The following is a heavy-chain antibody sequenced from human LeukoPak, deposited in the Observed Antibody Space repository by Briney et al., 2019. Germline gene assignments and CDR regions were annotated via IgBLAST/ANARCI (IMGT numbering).Heavy chain of an antibody. CDR1: GFTFSSYG. CDR3: ARERSGYSLFDY. Sequence: GRSLRLSCAASGFTFSSYGMHWVRQAPGKGLEWVAVIWYDGSNKYYADSVKGRFTISRDNSKNTLYLQMNSLRAEDTAVYYCARERSGYSLFDYWGQGTLVTVSS. D-gene: IGHD3-22*01. J-gene: IGHJ4*02. V-gene: IGHV3-33*01. CDR2: IWYDGSNK.